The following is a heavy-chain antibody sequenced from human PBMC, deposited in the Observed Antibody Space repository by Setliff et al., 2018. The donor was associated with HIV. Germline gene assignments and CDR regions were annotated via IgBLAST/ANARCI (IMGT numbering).Heavy chain of an antibody. Sequence: SETLSLTCTVSGGSISSYYWSWIRQPAGKGLEWIGYVYYTGSTNYNPSLKSRVTISVDTSKNQFSLKLTSVTAADTAVYYCARDWNHYFYYMDVWGKGTTVTVSS. D-gene: IGHD1-1*01. V-gene: IGHV4-59*12. CDR1: GGSISSYY. CDR2: VYYTGST. CDR3: ARDWNHYFYYMDV. J-gene: IGHJ6*03.